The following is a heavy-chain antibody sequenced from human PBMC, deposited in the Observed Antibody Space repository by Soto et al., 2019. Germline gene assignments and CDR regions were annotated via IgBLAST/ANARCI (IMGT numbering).Heavy chain of an antibody. CDR3: ARESGTHAGGVGTAMVRGMDV. CDR2: INPKSGGT. V-gene: IGHV1-2*04. D-gene: IGHD5-18*01. Sequence: ASVKVSCKVSGYSFTDYHIHWVRQAPGQGLEWLGRINPKSGGTSTAQKFQGWVTMTRDMSTSTVYMELSSVRSEDTAVYYCARESGTHAGGVGTAMVRGMDVWGQGTTVTVSS. CDR1: GYSFTDYH. J-gene: IGHJ6*02.